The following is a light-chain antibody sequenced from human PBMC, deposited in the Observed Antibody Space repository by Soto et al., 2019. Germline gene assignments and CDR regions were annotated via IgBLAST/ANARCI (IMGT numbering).Light chain of an antibody. CDR1: PSDVGGYNY. Sequence: QSALTQPRSVSGSPGQSVTISCTGTPSDVGGYNYVSWYQHHPGEAPKLMISDVTKRPSGVPDRFSGSKSGNTASLTISGLQAEDEADYYCCSYAGSYTWVFGGGTQLTVL. V-gene: IGLV2-11*01. J-gene: IGLJ3*02. CDR3: CSYAGSYTWV. CDR2: DVT.